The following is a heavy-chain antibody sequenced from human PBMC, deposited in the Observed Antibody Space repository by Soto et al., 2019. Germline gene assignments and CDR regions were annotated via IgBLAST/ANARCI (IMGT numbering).Heavy chain of an antibody. CDR1: GGTFSSYA. CDR3: ARGVTPYYYNIDV. V-gene: IGHV1-69*01. J-gene: IGHJ6*02. Sequence: QVQLVQSGAEVKKPGSSVKVSCKASGGTFSSYAISWVRQAPGQRLEWMGGIIPIFGTTNYAQKFQGRVTITADESTSTAHMEVSSLRSEDTAIYYCARGVTPYYYNIDVWGQGTTVTVSS. CDR2: IIPIFGTT.